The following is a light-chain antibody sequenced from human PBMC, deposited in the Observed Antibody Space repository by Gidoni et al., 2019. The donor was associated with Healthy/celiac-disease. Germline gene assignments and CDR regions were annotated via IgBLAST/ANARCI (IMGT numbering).Light chain of an antibody. V-gene: IGLV2-11*01. CDR3: CSYAGSYTYVV. Sequence: QSALTQPRSVSGSPGQSVTISCTGTSSDVGGYNYVSWYQQHPGKAPKLMIYDVGKRPSGVPDRFSGSKSGNTASLTISGLQAEDAADYYCCSYAGSYTYVVFGGWTKLTVL. CDR2: DVG. J-gene: IGLJ2*01. CDR1: SSDVGGYNY.